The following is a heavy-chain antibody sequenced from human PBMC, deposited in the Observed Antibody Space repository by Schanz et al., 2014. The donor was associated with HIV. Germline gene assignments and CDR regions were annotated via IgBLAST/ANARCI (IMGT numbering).Heavy chain of an antibody. CDR3: ARTHYSVVSSRAMDV. D-gene: IGHD2-15*01. Sequence: QVQLVQSGAEVKKPGSSVKVSCKASGGTFNIYTISWVRQAPGQGLEWMGMIKTSGGTTTYAQKFQGRVTLTRDTTATTVYMELSSLKSEDTAVYYCARTHYSVVSSRAMDVWGQGTTVTVSS. V-gene: IGHV1-46*02. J-gene: IGHJ6*02. CDR1: GGTFNIYT. CDR2: IKTSGGTT.